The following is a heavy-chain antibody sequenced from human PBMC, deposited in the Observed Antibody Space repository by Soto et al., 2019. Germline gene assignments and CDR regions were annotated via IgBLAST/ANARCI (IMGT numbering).Heavy chain of an antibody. D-gene: IGHD2-8*01. J-gene: IGHJ6*02. Sequence: ASVKVSCKASGGTFSSYAISWVRQAPGQGLEWIGGIIPIFGTANYAQKFQGRVTITADESTSTAYMELSSLRSEDTAVYYCARGGIVLMVYAMDVWGQGTTVTVSS. CDR1: GGTFSSYA. CDR2: IIPIFGTA. V-gene: IGHV1-69*13. CDR3: ARGGIVLMVYAMDV.